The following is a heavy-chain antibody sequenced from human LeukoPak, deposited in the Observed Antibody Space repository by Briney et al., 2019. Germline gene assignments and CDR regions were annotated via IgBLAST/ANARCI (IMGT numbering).Heavy chain of an antibody. Sequence: PGGSLRLSCAASGFTFSEHGMHWVRQTPGKGLEWVAVIWYDGKTTYYPDSVKGRFTISRDNSKSTLYLQMDSLRAEDTAVYFCARDLSPDTASGKYLFGFSRQGTLVTVSS. CDR2: IWYDGKTT. CDR1: GFTFSEHG. CDR3: ARDLSPDTASGKYLFGF. J-gene: IGHJ4*02. V-gene: IGHV3-33*01. D-gene: IGHD2-2*01.